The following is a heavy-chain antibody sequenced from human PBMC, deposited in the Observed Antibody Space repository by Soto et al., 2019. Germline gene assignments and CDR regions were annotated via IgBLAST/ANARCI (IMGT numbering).Heavy chain of an antibody. D-gene: IGHD6-13*01. J-gene: IGHJ5*02. CDR1: SGSISGYY. CDR3: ARARDKYSSSWYA. V-gene: IGHV4-59*01. Sequence: TLSLTCTVSSGSISGYYWGWIRQPPGEGLEWIGYVHYSGNPNYSPSFKSRVTMSVDTSKNQFSLKLNSVTAADTAVYYCARARDKYSSSWYAWGQGTLVTVSS. CDR2: VHYSGNP.